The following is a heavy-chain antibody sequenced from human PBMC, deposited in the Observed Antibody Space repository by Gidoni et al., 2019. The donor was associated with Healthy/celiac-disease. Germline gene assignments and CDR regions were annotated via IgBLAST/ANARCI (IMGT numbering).Heavy chain of an antibody. CDR1: GYTFTGYY. CDR3: AREGGGYSYGTNWFDP. D-gene: IGHD5-18*01. V-gene: IGHV1-2*04. Sequence: QVQLVQSGAEVKKPGASVKVSCKASGYTFTGYYMHWVRQAPGQGLEWMGWINPNSGGTNYAQKFQGWVTMTRDTSISTAYMELSRLRSDDTAVYYCAREGGGYSYGTNWFDPWGQGTLVTVSS. J-gene: IGHJ5*02. CDR2: INPNSGGT.